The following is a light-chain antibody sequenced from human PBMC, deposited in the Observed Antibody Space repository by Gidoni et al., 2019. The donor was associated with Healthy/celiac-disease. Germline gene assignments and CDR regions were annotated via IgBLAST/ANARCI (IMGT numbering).Light chain of an antibody. V-gene: IGKV1-33*01. CDR2: DAS. Sequence: DIQMTQSPSSLSASVGDRVTITCQASQDISNYLNWYQQKPGKAPKLLIYDASNLETGVTSRFSGSGSGTDFTFTISSLQPEDIATYYCQQYDNLPFGGXTKVEIK. J-gene: IGKJ4*01. CDR3: QQYDNLP. CDR1: QDISNY.